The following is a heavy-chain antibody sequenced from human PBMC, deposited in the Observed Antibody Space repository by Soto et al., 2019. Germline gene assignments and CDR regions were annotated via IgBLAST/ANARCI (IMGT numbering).Heavy chain of an antibody. V-gene: IGHV1-46*03. D-gene: IGHD3-10*01. J-gene: IGHJ3*02. CDR3: AREFMVRGVEGLAYDAFDI. CDR1: GYTFTSYY. Sequence: ASVKVSCKASGYTFTSYYMHWVRQAPGQGLEWMGIINPSGGSTSYAQKFQGRVTMTRDTSTSTVYMELSSLRSEDTAVYYCAREFMVRGVEGLAYDAFDIWGQGTMVTVSS. CDR2: INPSGGST.